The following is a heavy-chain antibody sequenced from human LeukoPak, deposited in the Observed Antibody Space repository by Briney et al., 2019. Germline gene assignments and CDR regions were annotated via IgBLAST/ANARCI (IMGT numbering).Heavy chain of an antibody. Sequence: PGGSLRLSCTASGFTFGDYAMSWFRQAPGKGLEWVGFIRSKAYGGTTEYAASVKGRFTISRDDSKSIAYLQMNSLKTEDTAVYYCTCLADSSGYYLDAFDIWGQGTMVTVSS. CDR3: TCLADSSGYYLDAFDI. CDR1: GFTFGDYA. D-gene: IGHD3-22*01. J-gene: IGHJ3*02. CDR2: IRSKAYGGTT. V-gene: IGHV3-49*03.